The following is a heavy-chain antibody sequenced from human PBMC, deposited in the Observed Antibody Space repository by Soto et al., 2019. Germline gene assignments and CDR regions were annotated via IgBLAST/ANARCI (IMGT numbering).Heavy chain of an antibody. CDR1: GGTFSSYT. D-gene: IGHD7-27*01. J-gene: IGHJ4*02. Sequence: ASVKVSCKASGGTFSSYTISWVRQAPGQGLEWMGRIIPILGIANYAQKFQGRVTITADKSTSTAYMELSSLRSEDTAVYYCARVEDPETGAAFKDYWGQGTLVTVSS. CDR3: ARVEDPETGAAFKDY. CDR2: IIPILGIA. V-gene: IGHV1-69*02.